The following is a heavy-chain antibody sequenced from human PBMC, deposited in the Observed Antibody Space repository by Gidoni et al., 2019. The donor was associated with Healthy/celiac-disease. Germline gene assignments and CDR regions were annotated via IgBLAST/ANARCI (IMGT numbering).Heavy chain of an antibody. V-gene: IGHV3-49*04. CDR3: TRDGTGTTGWFDP. J-gene: IGHJ5*02. CDR2: IRSKAYGGTT. CDR1: GFTLGDYA. D-gene: IGHD1-7*01. Sequence: EVQLVESGGGLVQPGRSLRLSGTASGFTLGDYAMSWVRQAPGKGLEWVGFIRSKAYGGTTEDAASVKGRFTISKDDSKSIAYLQMNSLKTEDTAVYYCTRDGTGTTGWFDPWGQGTLVTVSS.